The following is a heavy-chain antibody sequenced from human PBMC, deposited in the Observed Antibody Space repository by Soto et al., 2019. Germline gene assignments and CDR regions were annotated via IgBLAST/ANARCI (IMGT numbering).Heavy chain of an antibody. J-gene: IGHJ5*02. D-gene: IGHD1-26*01. V-gene: IGHV3-11*01. CDR2: ISDTGRTI. Sequence: RGSLRLSCVASGVDFRGSYMNWIRQAPGKGLEWISYISDTGRTIHYADSVKGRFVISRDNSKDSLYLQMNDLRADGTAVYYCAGFREGNGLGLGWLDPWGRGTRVTVSA. CDR3: AGFREGNGLGLGWLDP. CDR1: GVDFRGSY.